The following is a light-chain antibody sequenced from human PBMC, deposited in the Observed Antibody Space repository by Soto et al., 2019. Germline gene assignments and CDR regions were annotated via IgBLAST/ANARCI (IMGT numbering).Light chain of an antibody. CDR1: NIGSKS. CDR2: YDS. V-gene: IGLV3-21*04. Sequence: SYELTQPPSVSVAPGKTARITCGGNNIGSKSVHWYQQKPGQAPVMVIYYDSDRPSGIPERFSGSNSGNTATLTISRVAAGDEADYYCQVWDSSSDHRVVFGGGTQLTVL. CDR3: QVWDSSSDHRVV. J-gene: IGLJ2*01.